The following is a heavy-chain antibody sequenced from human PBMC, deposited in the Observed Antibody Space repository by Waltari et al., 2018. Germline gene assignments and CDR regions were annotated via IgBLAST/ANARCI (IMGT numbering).Heavy chain of an antibody. J-gene: IGHJ4*02. Sequence: QVQLVESGGGVVQPGRSLRLSCAASGFTFSTYTMHWVRQAPGKGLWWGAVTSHDESHKYYADSVKGRFTISKDNSKNTLYLQMNSLSTEDTAMYYCARDDRDGLPDYFDFWGQGTLVTVSS. V-gene: IGHV3-30*01. D-gene: IGHD2-8*01. CDR3: ARDDRDGLPDYFDF. CDR1: GFTFSTYT. CDR2: TSHDESHK.